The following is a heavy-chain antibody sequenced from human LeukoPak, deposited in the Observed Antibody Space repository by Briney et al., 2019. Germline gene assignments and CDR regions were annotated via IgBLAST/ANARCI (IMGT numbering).Heavy chain of an antibody. V-gene: IGHV3-9*03. CDR1: GFTFDDYA. CDR3: AKDKAAAGRGGFDY. D-gene: IGHD6-13*01. J-gene: IGHJ4*02. Sequence: PGGSLRLSCAASGFTFDDYAMHWVRQAPGKGLEGVSGISWNSGSIGYADSVKGRFTISRDNAKNSLYLQMNSLRAEDMALYYCAKDKAAAGRGGFDYWGQGTLVTVSS. CDR2: ISWNSGSI.